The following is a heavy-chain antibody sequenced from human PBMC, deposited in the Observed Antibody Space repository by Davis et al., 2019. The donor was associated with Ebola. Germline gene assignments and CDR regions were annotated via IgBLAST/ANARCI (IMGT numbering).Heavy chain of an antibody. V-gene: IGHV4-31*03. Sequence: PSETLSLTCTVSGGSISSGGYYWSWIRQHPGKGLEWIGYIYYSGSTYYNPSLKSRVTISVDTSKNQFSLKLSSVTAADTAVYYCARAPYDSSGYVWFDPWGQGTLVTVSS. CDR3: ARAPYDSSGYVWFDP. J-gene: IGHJ5*02. CDR2: IYYSGST. D-gene: IGHD3-22*01. CDR1: GGSISSGGYY.